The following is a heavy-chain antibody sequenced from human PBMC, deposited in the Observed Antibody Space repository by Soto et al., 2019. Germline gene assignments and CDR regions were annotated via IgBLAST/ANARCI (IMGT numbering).Heavy chain of an antibody. J-gene: IGHJ4*02. D-gene: IGHD1-26*01. CDR2: ISSSSSYI. CDR1: GFTFSSYS. V-gene: IGHV3-21*01. CDR3: AKLVGALDTIDY. Sequence: GGSLRLSCAASGFTFSSYSMNWFRQAPGKGLEWVSSISSSSSYIYYADSVKGRFTISRDNAKNSLYLQMNSLRAEDTAVYYCAKLVGALDTIDYWGQGTLVTVSS.